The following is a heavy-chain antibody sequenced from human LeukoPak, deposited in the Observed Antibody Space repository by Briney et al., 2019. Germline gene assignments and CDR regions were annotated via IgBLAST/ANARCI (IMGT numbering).Heavy chain of an antibody. J-gene: IGHJ5*02. CDR2: IYHSGTT. D-gene: IGHD3-9*01. V-gene: IGHV4-39*01. CDR3: ARLPTGYPNWFDP. Sequence: SETLSLTCSVSGGSIINTYYNWGWIRQPPGKGLEWTGTIYHSGTTYYNPSFESRVTISVDTSKDQFSLKLNSVAAADTAVYYCARLPTGYPNWFDPWGQGSLVTVSS. CDR1: GGSIINTYYN.